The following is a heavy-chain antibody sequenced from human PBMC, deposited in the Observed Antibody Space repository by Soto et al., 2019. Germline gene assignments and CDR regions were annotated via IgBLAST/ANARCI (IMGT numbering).Heavy chain of an antibody. Sequence: GASVKVSCKASGGTFSSYAISWVRQAPGQGLEWMGGIIPIFGTANYAQKFQGRVTITADKSTSTAYMELSSLRSEDTAVYYCAPVPAPDYYGSGSYYTEFDSWGQGTLVTVSS. CDR2: IIPIFGTA. CDR3: APVPAPDYYGSGSYYTEFDS. V-gene: IGHV1-69*06. D-gene: IGHD3-10*01. CDR1: GGTFSSYA. J-gene: IGHJ5*01.